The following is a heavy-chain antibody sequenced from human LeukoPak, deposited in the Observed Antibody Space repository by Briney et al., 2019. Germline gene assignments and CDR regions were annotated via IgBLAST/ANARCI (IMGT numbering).Heavy chain of an antibody. Sequence: GGSLRLSCAASGFTLRVNYMTWVRQAPGKGLEWVSVIYANGSTYYPDSVKGRFTISRDNSKSSLYLQMNSLRAEDTAVYYCANQSPAGIAAAGPNMDVWGKGTTVTVSS. V-gene: IGHV3-53*01. CDR2: IYANGST. CDR3: ANQSPAGIAAAGPNMDV. D-gene: IGHD6-13*01. J-gene: IGHJ6*03. CDR1: GFTLRVNY.